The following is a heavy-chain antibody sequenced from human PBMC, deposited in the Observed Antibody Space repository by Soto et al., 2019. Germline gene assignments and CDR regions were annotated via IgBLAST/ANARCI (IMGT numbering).Heavy chain of an antibody. CDR3: ARDRVSYYYGSGSRIYYYYGMDV. D-gene: IGHD3-10*01. J-gene: IGHJ6*02. CDR1: GDSVSSNSAA. Sequence: PSQTLSLTCAISGDSVSSNSAAWNWIRQSPSRGLEWLGRTYYRSKWYNDYAVSVKSRITINPDTSKNQFSLQLNSVTPEDTAVYYCARDRVSYYYGSGSRIYYYYGMDVWGQGTTVTVSS. V-gene: IGHV6-1*01. CDR2: TYYRSKWYN.